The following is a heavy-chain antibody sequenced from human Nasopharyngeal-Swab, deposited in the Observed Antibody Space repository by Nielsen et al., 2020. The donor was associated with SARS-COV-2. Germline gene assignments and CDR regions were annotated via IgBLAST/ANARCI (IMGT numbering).Heavy chain of an antibody. CDR3: ARAYYFDS. J-gene: IGHJ4*02. V-gene: IGHV3-74*01. CDR2: IKRDGSST. CDR1: GFTFSSYW. Sequence: GESLKISCAASGFTFSSYWMHWVRQAPGKGLVWVARIKRDGSSTNYADSVKGRFTISRDNAKNTLYLQMNSLRAEDTAVYYCARAYYFDSWGQGTLVTVPS.